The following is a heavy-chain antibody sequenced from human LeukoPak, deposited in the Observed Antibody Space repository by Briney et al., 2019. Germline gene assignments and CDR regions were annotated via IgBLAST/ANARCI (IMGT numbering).Heavy chain of an antibody. CDR3: ARGIQLWSPSGDY. CDR2: ISAYNGNT. V-gene: IGHV1-18*01. Sequence: ASVKVSCKASGYTFSTYGISWGGQAPGKGLGWMGWISAYNGNTNYAQKLQGRVTMTTDTSTSTAYMELRSLRSDDTAVYYCARGIQLWSPSGDYWGQGTLVTVSS. J-gene: IGHJ4*02. D-gene: IGHD5-18*01. CDR1: GYTFSTYG.